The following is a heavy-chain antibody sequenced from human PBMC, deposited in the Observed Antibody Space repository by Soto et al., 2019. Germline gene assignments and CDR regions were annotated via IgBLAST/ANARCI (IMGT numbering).Heavy chain of an antibody. CDR3: ARAYSPQSVIQLWVPGYYSYGMDV. J-gene: IGHJ6*02. D-gene: IGHD5-18*01. Sequence: SETLSLTCTVSGGTISSGDYYWSWIRQPPGKGLEWIGYIYYSGSTYYNPSLKSRVTISVDTSKNQFSLKMGSVTAADTAVYYSARAYSPQSVIQLWVPGYYSYGMDVWGQGTTVTVSS. CDR1: GGTISSGDYY. CDR2: IYYSGST. V-gene: IGHV4-30-4*01.